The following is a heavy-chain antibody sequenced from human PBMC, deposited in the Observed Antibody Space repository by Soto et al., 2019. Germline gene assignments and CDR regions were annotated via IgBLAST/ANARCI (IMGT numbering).Heavy chain of an antibody. CDR1: GFTFSSYD. CDR3: ARDMSIAARKNYYYYYGMDV. D-gene: IGHD6-6*01. Sequence: GGSLRLSCAASGFTFSSYDMHWVRQATGKGLEWVSAIGTAGDTYYPGSVKGRFTISRENAKNSLYLQMNSLRAEDTAVYYCARDMSIAARKNYYYYYGMDVWGQGTTVTVSS. V-gene: IGHV3-13*01. J-gene: IGHJ6*02. CDR2: IGTAGDT.